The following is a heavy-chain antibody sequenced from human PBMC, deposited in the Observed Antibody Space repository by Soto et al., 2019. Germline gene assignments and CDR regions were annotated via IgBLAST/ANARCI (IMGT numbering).Heavy chain of an antibody. CDR2: TNSDGSST. CDR1: GFTFTNYW. Sequence: EVQLVESGGGLVQPGGSLRLSCAASGFTFTNYWMYWVRQAPGKGLVWVSLTNSDGSSTNYADSVKGRFTISRDNAKNPLFLQMNSLRAEDTAVYYCARVRPGTYFDYWGQGTLVTVSS. V-gene: IGHV3-74*01. D-gene: IGHD3-10*01. CDR3: ARVRPGTYFDY. J-gene: IGHJ4*02.